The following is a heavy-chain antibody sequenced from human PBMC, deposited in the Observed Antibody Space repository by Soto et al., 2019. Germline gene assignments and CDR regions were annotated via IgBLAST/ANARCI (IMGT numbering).Heavy chain of an antibody. CDR2: INHSGST. Sequence: SETLSLTCAVYGGSFSGYYWSWIRQPPGKGLEWIGEINHSGSTNYNPSLKSRVTISVDTSKNQFSLKLSSVTAADTAVYYCARGQKWYSDFWSGYYTGWFDPWGQGTLVT. D-gene: IGHD3-3*01. J-gene: IGHJ5*02. CDR1: GGSFSGYY. V-gene: IGHV4-34*01. CDR3: ARGQKWYSDFWSGYYTGWFDP.